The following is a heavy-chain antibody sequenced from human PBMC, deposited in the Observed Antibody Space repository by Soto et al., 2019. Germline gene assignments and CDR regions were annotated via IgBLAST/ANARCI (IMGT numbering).Heavy chain of an antibody. V-gene: IGHV3-53*01. CDR3: ARVTHYYYGMDV. J-gene: IGHJ6*02. CDR2: IYSGGST. CDR1: GFTVSSNY. Sequence: EVQLVESGGGLIQPGGSLRLSCAASGFTVSSNYMSWVRQAPGKGLEWVSVIYSGGSTYYADFVKGRFTISRDNSKNTLYLQMNSLRAEDTAVYYCARVTHYYYGMDVWGQGTTFTVSS.